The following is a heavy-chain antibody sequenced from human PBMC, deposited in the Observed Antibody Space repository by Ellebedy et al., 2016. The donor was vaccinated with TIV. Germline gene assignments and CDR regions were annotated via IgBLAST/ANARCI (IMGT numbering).Heavy chain of an antibody. D-gene: IGHD3-9*01. Sequence: AASVNVSCKASGYTFTGYYMHWVRQASGQGLEWMGWINPNSGGTNYAQKFQGRVTMTRDTSISTAYMELSRLRSDDTAVYYCARVEVLRYFDWPRGGFDYWGQGTLVTVSS. V-gene: IGHV1-2*02. CDR1: GYTFTGYY. CDR2: INPNSGGT. J-gene: IGHJ4*02. CDR3: ARVEVLRYFDWPRGGFDY.